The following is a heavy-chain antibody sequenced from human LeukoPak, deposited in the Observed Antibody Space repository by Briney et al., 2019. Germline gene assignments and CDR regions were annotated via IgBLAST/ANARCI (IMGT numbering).Heavy chain of an antibody. CDR2: ISAYNGNT. J-gene: IGHJ3*02. CDR1: GYTFTSYG. Sequence: GASVKVSCKASGYTFTSYGISWVRQAPGQGLEWMGWISAYNGNTNYAQKLQGRVTMTTDTSTSTAYMELRSLRSDDTAVYYCARDPPITYYDFWSLNDAFDIWGHGTMVTVSS. CDR3: ARDPPITYYDFWSLNDAFDI. V-gene: IGHV1-18*01. D-gene: IGHD3-3*01.